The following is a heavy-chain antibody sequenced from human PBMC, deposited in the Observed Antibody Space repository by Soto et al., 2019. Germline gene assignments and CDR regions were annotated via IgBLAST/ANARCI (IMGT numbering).Heavy chain of an antibody. V-gene: IGHV3-7*03. Sequence: EVQLVESGGGLVQPGGSLRLSCAASGFTFSSYGMSWVRQAPGKGLEWVANIKQDGSEKYYVDSVKGRFTISRDNAKNSLYLQMNSLRAEDTAVYYCARAADACSLDIWGQGTMVTVSS. CDR3: ARAADACSLDI. J-gene: IGHJ3*02. CDR1: GFTFSSYG. D-gene: IGHD2-15*01. CDR2: IKQDGSEK.